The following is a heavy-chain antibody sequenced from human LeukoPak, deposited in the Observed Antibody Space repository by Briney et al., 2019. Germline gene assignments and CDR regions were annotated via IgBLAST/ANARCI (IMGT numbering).Heavy chain of an antibody. CDR2: ISSSSSTI. D-gene: IGHD6-6*01. J-gene: IGHJ4*02. CDR1: GFTFSSYS. CDR3: ARGPYSSSSGIFDY. V-gene: IGHV3-48*01. Sequence: GGSLRLSCAASGFTFSSYSMNWVRQAPGKGLEWVSYISSSSSTIYYADSVKGRFTISRDNAKNSLYLQMNSLRAEDTAVYYCARGPYSSSSGIFDYWGQGTLVTVSS.